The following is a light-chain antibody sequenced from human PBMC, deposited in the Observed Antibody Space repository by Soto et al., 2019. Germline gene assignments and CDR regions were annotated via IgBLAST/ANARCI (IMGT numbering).Light chain of an antibody. CDR2: EDD. V-gene: IGLV6-57*04. J-gene: IGLJ2*01. CDR1: SGNIASNY. Sequence: FMLTQPHSVSESPGKTVTISCTRSSGNIASNYVQWYQQRPGSAPTTMIYEDDQRPSGVPDRFSGSIDSSSNSASLTISGLKTEDEADYYCQSYDSWNGNLILGGGTPLTVL. CDR3: QSYDSWNGNLI.